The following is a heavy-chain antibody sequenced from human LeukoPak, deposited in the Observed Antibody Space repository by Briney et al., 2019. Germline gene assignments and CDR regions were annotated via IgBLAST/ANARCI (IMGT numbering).Heavy chain of an antibody. D-gene: IGHD3-3*01. V-gene: IGHV4-61*02. CDR1: GGSISSGSYY. CDR2: IYTSGSP. Sequence: LSLTCTVSGGSISSGSYYWSWIRQPAGKGLEWIGRIYTSGSPNYTPSPKSQVTISVDTSKNQFALMLSSVTAADTAVYYWARGPPTISYYMDVWGKGTTVTVSS. J-gene: IGHJ6*03. CDR3: ARGPPTISYYMDV.